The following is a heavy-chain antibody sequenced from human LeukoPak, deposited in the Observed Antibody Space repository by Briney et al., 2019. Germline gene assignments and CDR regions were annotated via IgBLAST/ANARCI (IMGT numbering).Heavy chain of an antibody. CDR2: IASAGDI. D-gene: IGHD2-15*01. V-gene: IGHV3-13*01. J-gene: IGHJ3*02. CDR3: TRGGRDGFDI. Sequence: SGGSLRLSCAACGFTFSTYDMHWVRHATGKGLEWVSAIASAGDIYYSDSVRGRFTISRENAKNSLYLQVNSLRVGDTAVYYCTRGGRDGFDIWGQGTMVTVSS. CDR1: GFTFSTYD.